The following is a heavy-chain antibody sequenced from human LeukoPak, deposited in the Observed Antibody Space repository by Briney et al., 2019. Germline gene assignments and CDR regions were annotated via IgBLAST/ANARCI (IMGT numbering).Heavy chain of an antibody. CDR3: ARDTVLSIAARAGRKPPAPYYYYYMDV. CDR1: GGSISTSSYY. CDR2: IYYSGST. Sequence: SETLSLTCTVSGGSISTSSYYWGWIRQPPGKGLECIGNIYYSGSTYYNPSLKSRVTISVDTSKNQFSLKLSSVTAADTAVYYCARDTVLSIAARAGRKPPAPYYYYYMDVWGKGTTVTVSS. J-gene: IGHJ6*03. V-gene: IGHV4-39*07. D-gene: IGHD6-6*01.